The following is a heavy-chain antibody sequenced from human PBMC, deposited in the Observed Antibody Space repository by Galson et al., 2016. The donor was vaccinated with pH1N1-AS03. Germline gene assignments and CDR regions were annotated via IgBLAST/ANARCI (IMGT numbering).Heavy chain of an antibody. CDR3: VSPYCTGVNCYPGAY. D-gene: IGHD2-8*02. V-gene: IGHV3-74*03. CDR2: MNREGTYR. CDR1: GFIFSDYW. J-gene: IGHJ4*02. Sequence: SLRLSCAASGFIFSDYWMHWVRQAPGKGLVWVARMNREGTYRTYADSVKGRFTISRDNAKKTLFLQMDSLRAEDTAVYYCVSPYCTGVNCYPGAYWGQGARVTVSS.